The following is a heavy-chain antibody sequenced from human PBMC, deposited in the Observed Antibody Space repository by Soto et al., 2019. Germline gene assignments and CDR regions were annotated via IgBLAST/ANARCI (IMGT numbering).Heavy chain of an antibody. CDR1: GDSLRSSYHY. D-gene: IGHD2-8*01. CDR2: IYYTGNT. J-gene: IGHJ4*02. Sequence: ASETLSLTCTVSGDSLRSSYHYWGWIRQSPGKGLEWIGSIYYTGNTYYNPSLKSRVSISVDMATNEISLRLRAESVADTAVYYCVRVEMYAGEFTPNFDRWGRGSLVTVSS. V-gene: IGHV4-39*01. CDR3: VRVEMYAGEFTPNFDR.